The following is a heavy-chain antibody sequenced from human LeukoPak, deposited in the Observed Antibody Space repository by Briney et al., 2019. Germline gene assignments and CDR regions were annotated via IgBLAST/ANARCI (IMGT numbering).Heavy chain of an antibody. J-gene: IGHJ4*02. CDR1: GYTFTGYY. CDR2: INPSSGGT. V-gene: IGHV1-2*02. Sequence: GASVKVSCKASGYTFTGYYVHWVRQAPGQGLEWMGWINPSSGGTNYAQKFQGRVTMTGDTSISTAYMELSRLSSDDTAVYFCAGRPDTSMVAIFDYWGQGTLVIISS. D-gene: IGHD5-18*01. CDR3: AGRPDTSMVAIFDY.